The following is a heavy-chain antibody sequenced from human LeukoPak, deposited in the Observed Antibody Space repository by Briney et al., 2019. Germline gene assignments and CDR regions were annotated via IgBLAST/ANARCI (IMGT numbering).Heavy chain of an antibody. Sequence: ASETLSLTCTVSGGSISSYYWSWIRQPPGKGLEWIGYIYYSGSTNYNPSLKSRVTISVDTSKNQFSLKLSSVTAADTAAYYCARSHYYDSSGYYRDAFDIWGQGTMVTVSS. V-gene: IGHV4-59*01. J-gene: IGHJ3*02. D-gene: IGHD3-22*01. CDR3: ARSHYYDSSGYYRDAFDI. CDR1: GGSISSYY. CDR2: IYYSGST.